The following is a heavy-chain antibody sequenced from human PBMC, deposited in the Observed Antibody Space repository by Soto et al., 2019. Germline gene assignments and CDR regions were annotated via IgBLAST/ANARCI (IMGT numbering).Heavy chain of an antibody. CDR1: GFTLRSYS. D-gene: IGHD1-26*01. V-gene: IGHV3-48*02. J-gene: IGHJ6*02. CDR3: ARGDSGSYYYYYGMDV. Sequence: EVQLVESGGGSEQPGGSLRLSCAASGFTLRSYSMNWVRQAPGKGLEWVSYTSSSSSTIYYADSVKGRFTISRDNAKNSLYLQMNSLRDEDTAVYYCARGDSGSYYYYYGMDVWGQGTTVTVSS. CDR2: TSSSSSTI.